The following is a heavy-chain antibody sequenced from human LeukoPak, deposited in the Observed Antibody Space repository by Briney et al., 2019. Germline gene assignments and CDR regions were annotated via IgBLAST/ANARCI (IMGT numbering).Heavy chain of an antibody. CDR1: GGSFSGYY. CDR3: ARFKTYYDILTTGYYYYYGMDV. V-gene: IGHV4-34*01. CDR2: INHSGST. Sequence: SETLSLTCAAYGGSFSGYYWSWIRQPPGKGLEWIGEINHSGSTNYNPSLKSRVTISVDTSKNQFSLKLSSVTAADTAVYYCARFKTYYDILTTGYYYYYGMDVWGQGTTVTVSS. J-gene: IGHJ6*02. D-gene: IGHD3-9*01.